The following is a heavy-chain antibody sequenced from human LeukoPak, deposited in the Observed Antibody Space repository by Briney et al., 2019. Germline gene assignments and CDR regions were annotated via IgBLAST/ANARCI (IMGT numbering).Heavy chain of an antibody. CDR2: INPNSGGT. V-gene: IGHV1-2*02. D-gene: IGHD4-17*01. Sequence: ASVKVSCKASGYTFTSYGISWVRQAPGQGLEWMGWINPNSGGTNYAQKSQGRVTMTRDTSISTAYMELSRLRSDDTAVYYCASFDYGDYEDFDYWGQGTLVTVSS. CDR1: GYTFTSYG. CDR3: ASFDYGDYEDFDY. J-gene: IGHJ4*02.